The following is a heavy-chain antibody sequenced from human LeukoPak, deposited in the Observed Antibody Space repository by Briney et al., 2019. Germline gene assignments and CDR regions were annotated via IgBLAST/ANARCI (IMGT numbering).Heavy chain of an antibody. D-gene: IGHD6-19*01. CDR2: MNPNSGNT. Sequence: ASVKVSCKASGYTFTSYDINWVRQATGQGLEWMGWMNPNSGNTGYAQKFQGRVTMTRNTSISTAYMELGSLGSEDTAVYYCATEQWLVSRNWFDPWGQGTLVTVSS. J-gene: IGHJ5*02. V-gene: IGHV1-8*01. CDR3: ATEQWLVSRNWFDP. CDR1: GYTFTSYD.